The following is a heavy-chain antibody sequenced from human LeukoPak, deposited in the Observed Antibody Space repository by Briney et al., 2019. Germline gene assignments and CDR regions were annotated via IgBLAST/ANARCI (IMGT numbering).Heavy chain of an antibody. CDR2: IAAVSGSA. CDR3: AKLRAARDAFDI. CDR1: GGTFSDYG. Sequence: SVKVFCKASGGTFSDYGINWLRQAPGQGLEWMGGIAAVSGSANYLQNFQGRVTITADESMTTAYMELSSLRSEDTAVYYCAKLRAARDAFDIWGQGTMVTVSS. D-gene: IGHD6-6*01. J-gene: IGHJ3*02. V-gene: IGHV1-69*13.